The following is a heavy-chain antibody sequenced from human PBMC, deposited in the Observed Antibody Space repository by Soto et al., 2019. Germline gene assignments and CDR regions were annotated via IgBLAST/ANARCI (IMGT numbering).Heavy chain of an antibody. CDR2: ISNDGRNK. CDR1: GFTFSSYA. Sequence: GGSLRLSCAASGFTFSSYAMHWVRQAPGKGLEWVAVISNDGRNKYYGDSVRGRFTISRDNSKNTLDLQMNSLRPEDTAVYHCGKDRDSEDNSGCPQGHWRQGTLVTVSS. D-gene: IGHD6-19*01. J-gene: IGHJ4*02. V-gene: IGHV3-30*04. CDR3: GKDRDSEDNSGCPQGH.